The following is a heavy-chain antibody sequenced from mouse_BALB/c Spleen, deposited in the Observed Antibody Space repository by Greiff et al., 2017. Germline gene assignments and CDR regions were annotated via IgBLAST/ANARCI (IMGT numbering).Heavy chain of an antibody. CDR3: ARSGFTTATAY. J-gene: IGHJ3*01. V-gene: IGHV5-9*03. CDR1: GFTFSSYT. Sequence: EVQGVESGGGLVKPGGSLKLSCAASGFTFSSYTMSWVRQTPEKRLEWVATISSGGGNTYYPDSVKGRFTISRDNAKNNLYLQMSSLRSEDTALYYCARSGFTTATAYWGQGTLVTVSA. CDR2: ISSGGGNT. D-gene: IGHD1-2*01.